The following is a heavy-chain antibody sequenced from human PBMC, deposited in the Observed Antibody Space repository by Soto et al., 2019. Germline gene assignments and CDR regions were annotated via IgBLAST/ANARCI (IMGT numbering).Heavy chain of an antibody. CDR3: ARVGRRYCSGGSCSQVYYYYYMDV. CDR2: INHSGST. D-gene: IGHD2-15*01. Sequence: SETLSLTCAVYGGSFSGYYWSWIRQPPGKGLEWIGEINHSGSTNYNPSLKSRVTISVDTSKNQFSLKLSSVTAADTAVYYCARVGRRYCSGGSCSQVYYYYYMDVWGKGTTVTVSS. J-gene: IGHJ6*03. CDR1: GGSFSGYY. V-gene: IGHV4-34*01.